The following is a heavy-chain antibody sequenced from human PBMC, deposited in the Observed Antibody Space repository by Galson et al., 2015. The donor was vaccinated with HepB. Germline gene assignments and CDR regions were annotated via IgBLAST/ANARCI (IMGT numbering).Heavy chain of an antibody. Sequence: TLSLTCAVSGGSISGGAYSWSWIRQPPGKGLEWIGYIFHSGSTYYNPSLKSRVTISLDRSNNHFSLKLTSVTAADTAVYYCARDVGDYSYGDGAFDIWGQGTMVTVSS. CDR2: IFHSGST. CDR3: ARDVGDYSYGDGAFDI. D-gene: IGHD4-11*01. CDR1: GGSISGGAYS. J-gene: IGHJ3*02. V-gene: IGHV4-30-2*01.